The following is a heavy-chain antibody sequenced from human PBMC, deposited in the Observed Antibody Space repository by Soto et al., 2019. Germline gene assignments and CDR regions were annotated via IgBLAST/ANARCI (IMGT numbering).Heavy chain of an antibody. V-gene: IGHV3-33*01. Sequence: QVQLVESGGGVVQPGRSLRLSCAASGFTFSSYGMHWVRQAPGKGLEWVAVIWYDGSNKYYADSVKGRFTSSRDNSKNTLDPQMNSLRAEAAAVYYCARDFTYYYGMEVWGQGSKVSVSS. CDR2: IWYDGSNK. J-gene: IGHJ6*02. CDR3: ARDFTYYYGMEV. CDR1: GFTFSSYG.